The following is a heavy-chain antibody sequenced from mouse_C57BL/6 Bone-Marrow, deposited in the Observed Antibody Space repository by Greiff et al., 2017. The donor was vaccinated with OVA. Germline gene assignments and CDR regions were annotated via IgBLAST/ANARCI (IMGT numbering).Heavy chain of an antibody. CDR2: INPNNGGT. J-gene: IGHJ3*01. CDR1: GYTFTDYY. V-gene: IGHV1-26*01. Sequence: VQLQQSGPELVKPGASVKISCKASGYTFTDYYMNWVKQSPGKSLEWIGDINPNNGGTSYNQKFKGKATLTVDKSSCTAYMELRSLTSEDSAVYYCARGGDGSSLSWFAYWGQGTLVTVSA. D-gene: IGHD1-1*01. CDR3: ARGGDGSSLSWFAY.